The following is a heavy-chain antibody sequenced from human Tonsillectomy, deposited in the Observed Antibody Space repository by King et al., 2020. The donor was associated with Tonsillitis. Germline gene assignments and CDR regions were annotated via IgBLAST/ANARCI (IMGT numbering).Heavy chain of an antibody. Sequence: QLQESGPGLVKPSETLSLSCAVSGYSISSGYFWGWIRQPPGKGLEGIGSFYDSGDTYYNPSLKGRVTMSVDTSKNQFSLKLSSVTAADTAVYYCARLTLYSSSWLTLWGQGTLVTVSS. D-gene: IGHD6-13*01. J-gene: IGHJ4*02. CDR1: GYSISSGYF. CDR3: ARLTLYSSSWLTL. V-gene: IGHV4-38-2*01. CDR2: FYDSGDT.